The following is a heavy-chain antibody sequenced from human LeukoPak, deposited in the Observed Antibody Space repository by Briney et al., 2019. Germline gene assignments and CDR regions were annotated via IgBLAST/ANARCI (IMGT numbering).Heavy chain of an antibody. CDR1: GGSISSGGYY. J-gene: IGHJ4*02. D-gene: IGHD2-8*01. CDR2: IYYSGST. V-gene: IGHV4-31*03. Sequence: SQTLSLTCTVSGGSISSGGYYWSWIRQHPGKGLEWIGYIYYSGSTYYNPSLKSRVTISLDTSKNQFSLKLSSVTAADTAVYYCAGRGVYSFDYWGQGTLVTVSS. CDR3: AGRGVYSFDY.